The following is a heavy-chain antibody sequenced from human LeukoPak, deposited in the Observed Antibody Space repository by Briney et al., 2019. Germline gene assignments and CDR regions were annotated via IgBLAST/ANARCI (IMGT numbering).Heavy chain of an antibody. CDR1: GFTFSTYS. J-gene: IGHJ6*02. V-gene: IGHV3-21*01. D-gene: IGHD2-21*02. Sequence: GGSLRLSCAASGFTFSTYSMNWVRQAPGKGLEWVSSMSGNSLSIYYADSVKGRFTISRDNAKKSLYLQMDSLRAEDTAVYYCARGGWRLDIYGMDVWGQGTTVTVSS. CDR3: ARGGWRLDIYGMDV. CDR2: MSGNSLSI.